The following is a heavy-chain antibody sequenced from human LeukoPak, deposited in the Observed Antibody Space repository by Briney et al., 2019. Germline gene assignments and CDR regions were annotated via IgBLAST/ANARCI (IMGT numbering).Heavy chain of an antibody. V-gene: IGHV4-34*01. J-gene: IGHJ4*02. CDR3: ARGKRYDFVWGSYRPNRFDY. CDR2: INHSGST. D-gene: IGHD3-16*02. CDR1: GDSITGYY. Sequence: RSETLSLTCSVSGDSITGYYWGWIRQPPGKGLEWIGEINHSGSTNYNPSLKSRVTISVDTSKNQFSLKLSSVTAADTAVYYCARGKRYDFVWGSYRPNRFDYWGQGTLVTVSS.